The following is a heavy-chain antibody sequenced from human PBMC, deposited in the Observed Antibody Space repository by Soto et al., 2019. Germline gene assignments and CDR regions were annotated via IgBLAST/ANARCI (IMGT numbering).Heavy chain of an antibody. CDR2: IWYDGSHE. J-gene: IGHJ4*02. CDR1: GFTLSSYN. D-gene: IGHD1-7*01. CDR3: ARNDYGTYFLDY. Sequence: PGGCLRLGCVASGFTLSSYNMHGARQAPGKGLEWLTVIWYDGSHEYYADSVKGRFTISRDTSRHTLYLQLDSLKPNDTAVYYCARNDYGTYFLDYWGQGALVTVSS. V-gene: IGHV3-33*01.